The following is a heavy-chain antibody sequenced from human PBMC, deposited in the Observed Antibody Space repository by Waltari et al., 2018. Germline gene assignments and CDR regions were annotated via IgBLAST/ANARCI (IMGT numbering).Heavy chain of an antibody. D-gene: IGHD4-4*01. Sequence: QVQLQESGPGLVKPSETLSLTCTVSGGSISSYYWSWIRQPPGKGLEWIGYIYYSGSTNYNPSLKSRVTISVDTSKNQFSLKLSSVTTADTAVYYCARTKSTVTTYNWFDPWGQGTLVTVSS. CDR1: GGSISSYY. CDR2: IYYSGST. CDR3: ARTKSTVTTYNWFDP. V-gene: IGHV4-59*01. J-gene: IGHJ5*02.